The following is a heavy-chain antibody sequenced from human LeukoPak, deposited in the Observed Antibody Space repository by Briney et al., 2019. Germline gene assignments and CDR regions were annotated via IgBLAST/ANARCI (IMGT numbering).Heavy chain of an antibody. CDR2: VYYSGST. Sequence: KPSETLSLTCTVSGGSISSYYWSWIRQTPSKGLEYIGYVYYSGSTNYNPSLKSRVTISLDTSKNQFSLRLTSVTAADTAVYYCARFQRAIDYWGQGILVTVSS. J-gene: IGHJ4*02. CDR3: ARFQRAIDY. CDR1: GGSISSYY. V-gene: IGHV4-59*01.